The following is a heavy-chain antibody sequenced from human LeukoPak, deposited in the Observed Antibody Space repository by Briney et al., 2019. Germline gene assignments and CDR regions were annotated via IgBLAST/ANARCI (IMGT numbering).Heavy chain of an antibody. CDR3: ARAFSGSGSYYSEMLYYYYYMDV. Sequence: PSETLSLTCTVSGDSISSYYWSWIRQPPGKGLEWIGYIYYSGNTKYNPSLKSRVTISVDTSKNQISLKLNSVTAADTAVYYCARAFSGSGSYYSEMLYYYYYMDVWGKGTTLTVSS. CDR2: IYYSGNT. J-gene: IGHJ6*03. D-gene: IGHD3-10*01. CDR1: GDSISSYY. V-gene: IGHV4-59*01.